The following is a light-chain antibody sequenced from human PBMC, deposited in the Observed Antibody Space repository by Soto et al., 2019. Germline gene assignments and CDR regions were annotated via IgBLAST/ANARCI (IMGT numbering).Light chain of an antibody. CDR2: GTS. Sequence: DIQMTQSPSSVSASVGDRVTITCRASQSIGRFLNWFQQKPWEAPKLLVYGTSNLHSGVPSRFSGSGSETEFTLTISSLQLEDFGMFYCQQSHSTPLTFGGGTRVE. CDR3: QQSHSTPLT. J-gene: IGKJ4*01. CDR1: QSIGRF. V-gene: IGKV1-39*01.